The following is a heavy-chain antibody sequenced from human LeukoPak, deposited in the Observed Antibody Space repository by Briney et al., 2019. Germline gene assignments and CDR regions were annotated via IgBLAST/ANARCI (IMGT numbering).Heavy chain of an antibody. V-gene: IGHV3-23*01. CDR2: ISGSGGST. CDR3: AKGYCSSTTCYSRFEY. D-gene: IGHD2-2*01. J-gene: IGHJ4*02. Sequence: GGSLRLSCAASGFTISSYAMSWVRQAAGKGLEWVSAISGSGGSTFYADSVKGRFTISRDNSKNTLYLQMNSLRAEDTAVYYCAKGYCSSTTCYSRFEYWGQGTLVTVSS. CDR1: GFTISSYA.